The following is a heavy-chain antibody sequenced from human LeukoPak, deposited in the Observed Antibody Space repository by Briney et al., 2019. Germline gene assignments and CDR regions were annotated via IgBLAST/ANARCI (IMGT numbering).Heavy chain of an antibody. J-gene: IGHJ4*02. CDR3: ARESYSSSYLFDF. Sequence: SETLSLTCAVYGGSFSGYHWSWIRQPPGKGLEWIGEINHSGSTNYNPSLKSRVTISVDTSKNQFSLKLNSVTAADTAVYYCARESYSSSYLFDFWGQGTLVTVSS. V-gene: IGHV4-34*01. CDR2: INHSGST. D-gene: IGHD6-6*01. CDR1: GGSFSGYH.